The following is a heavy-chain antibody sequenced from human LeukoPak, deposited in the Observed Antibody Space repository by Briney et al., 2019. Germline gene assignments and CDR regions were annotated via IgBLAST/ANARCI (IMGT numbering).Heavy chain of an antibody. CDR3: ARGSAISYYYYMDV. D-gene: IGHD2-2*01. J-gene: IGHJ6*03. CDR1: GFTFSSYS. V-gene: IGHV3-21*01. Sequence: PGGSLRLSCAASGFTFSSYSMNWVRQAPGKGLEWVSSISSSSSYIYYADSVKGRLTISRDNAKNSLYLQMNSLRAEDTAVYYCARGSAISYYYYMDVWGKGPRSPSP. CDR2: ISSSSSYI.